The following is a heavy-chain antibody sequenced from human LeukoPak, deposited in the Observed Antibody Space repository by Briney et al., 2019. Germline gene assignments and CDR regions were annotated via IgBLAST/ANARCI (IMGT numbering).Heavy chain of an antibody. J-gene: IGHJ4*02. V-gene: IGHV3-21*01. D-gene: IGHD6-19*01. CDR3: ARDDIAVVLREYYFDY. CDR1: GFTFSSYS. CDR2: ISSSSSYI. Sequence: PGGSLRLSCAASGFTFSSYSMNWVRQAPGKGLEWVSSISSSSSYIYYADSVKGRFTISRDNAKNSLYLQMNSLRAEDTAVYYCARDDIAVVLREYYFDYWGQGTLVTVSS.